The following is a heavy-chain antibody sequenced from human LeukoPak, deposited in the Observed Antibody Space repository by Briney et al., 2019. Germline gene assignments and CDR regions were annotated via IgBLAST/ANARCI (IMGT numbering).Heavy chain of an antibody. Sequence: GGSLRLSCAASGFTFSNHGMNWVRQAPGKGLEWLSGVSPPGGGTYYADSVKGRFTISRDGSKNTLSLQMNSLRVEDTATYYCARDLAWGAFDYWGQGTLVTVSS. CDR1: GFTFSNHG. CDR2: VSPPGGGT. D-gene: IGHD7-27*01. CDR3: ARDLAWGAFDY. J-gene: IGHJ4*02. V-gene: IGHV3-23*01.